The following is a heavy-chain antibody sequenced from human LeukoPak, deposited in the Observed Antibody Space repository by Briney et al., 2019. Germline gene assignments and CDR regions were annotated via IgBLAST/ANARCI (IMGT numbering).Heavy chain of an antibody. D-gene: IGHD5-12*01. J-gene: IGHJ6*03. Sequence: GGSLRLSCAASVFTFSSYGMSWVRQAPGKGLEWVSSISGSGVGTYYADSVKGRFTISRDNSKNTLYLQMNSLRAEDTAVYYCAKERLRFEYYYMDVWGKGTTVTISS. V-gene: IGHV3-23*01. CDR3: AKERLRFEYYYMDV. CDR1: VFTFSSYG. CDR2: ISGSGVGT.